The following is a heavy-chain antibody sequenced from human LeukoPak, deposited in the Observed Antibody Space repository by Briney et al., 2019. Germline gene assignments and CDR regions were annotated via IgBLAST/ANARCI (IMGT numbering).Heavy chain of an antibody. V-gene: IGHV4-38-2*02. J-gene: IGHJ4*02. CDR3: ARENWVFDY. D-gene: IGHD7-27*01. CDR1: GYSISSGYH. CDR2: VYRSGTT. Sequence: SETLSLTCVVSGYSISSGYHWGWIRQPPGKGLEWIGSVYRSGTTYYDPSFKSRVTISVDTSKNQISLKVRSVTAADTAMYYCARENWVFDYWGQGILVAVSS.